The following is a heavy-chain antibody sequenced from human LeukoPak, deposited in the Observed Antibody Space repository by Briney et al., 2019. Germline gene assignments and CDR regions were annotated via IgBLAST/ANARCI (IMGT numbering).Heavy chain of an antibody. D-gene: IGHD6-6*01. CDR1: GFNLNSYA. Sequence: GGSLRLFCAVSGFNLNSYAMHWVRQAPGKGLEWVAVIRHDEANSFYADSVQGRFTISRDTSKKLLYLQMNSLRVEDTAVYYCAKEYTPSSPLGELDSWGQGTLVTVSS. J-gene: IGHJ4*02. V-gene: IGHV3-30*02. CDR2: IRHDEANS. CDR3: AKEYTPSSPLGELDS.